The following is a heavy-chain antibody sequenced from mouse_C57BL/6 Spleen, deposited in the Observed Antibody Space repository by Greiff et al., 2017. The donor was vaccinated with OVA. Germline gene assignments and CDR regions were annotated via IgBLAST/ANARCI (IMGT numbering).Heavy chain of an antibody. D-gene: IGHD2-3*01. Sequence: VQLQQSGPELVKPGASVKIPCKASGYTFTDYNMDWVKQSHGKSLEWTGDINPNNGGTIYNQKFKGKATLTVDKSSSTAYMELRSLTSEDTAVYYCARSYDGYPYAMDYWGQGTSVTVSS. CDR2: INPNNGGT. CDR3: ARSYDGYPYAMDY. J-gene: IGHJ4*01. V-gene: IGHV1-18*01. CDR1: GYTFTDYN.